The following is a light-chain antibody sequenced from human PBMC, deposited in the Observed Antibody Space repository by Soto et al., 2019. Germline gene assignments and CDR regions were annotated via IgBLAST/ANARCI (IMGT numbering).Light chain of an antibody. V-gene: IGKV3-15*01. Sequence: EIMMTQSPATLSVSPGERATLSCRASQSVSNNLAWYLQRPGQAPRLLIYGASTRATDTPARFSGSGSGTEFTLTISSLQSEDFAVYYCHQYTDWWTFGQGTNLEF. CDR1: QSVSNN. CDR3: HQYTDWWT. J-gene: IGKJ1*01. CDR2: GAS.